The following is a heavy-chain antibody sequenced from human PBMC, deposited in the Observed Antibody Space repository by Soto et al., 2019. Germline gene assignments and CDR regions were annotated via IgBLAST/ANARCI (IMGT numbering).Heavy chain of an antibody. CDR2: INHSGST. CDR1: GGSFSGYY. CDR3: ARGRKGAVAGTEVFDY. Sequence: QVQLQQWGAGLLKPSETLSLTCAVYGGSFSGYYWSWIRQPPGKGLEWIGEINHSGSTNYNPSLKSRVTISVDTSKNQFSLKLSSVTAADTAVYYCARGRKGAVAGTEVFDYWGQGTLVTVSS. V-gene: IGHV4-34*01. J-gene: IGHJ4*02. D-gene: IGHD6-19*01.